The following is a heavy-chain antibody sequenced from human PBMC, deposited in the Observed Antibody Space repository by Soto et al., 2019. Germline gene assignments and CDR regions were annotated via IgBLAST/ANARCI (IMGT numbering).Heavy chain of an antibody. J-gene: IGHJ5*02. CDR3: ASGHITMVRGVMMGDWFDP. Sequence: SVKVSCTASGGTFNSYTITLVRQAPGQGLDWMGRIIPILGIANYAQKFQGRVTITADKSTSTAYMELSSVTAADTAVYYCASGHITMVRGVMMGDWFDPWGQGTLVTVS. CDR2: IIPILGIA. CDR1: GGTFNSYT. D-gene: IGHD3-10*01. V-gene: IGHV1-69*02.